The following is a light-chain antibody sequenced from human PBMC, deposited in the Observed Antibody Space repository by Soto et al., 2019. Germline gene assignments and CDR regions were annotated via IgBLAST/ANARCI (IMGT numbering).Light chain of an antibody. V-gene: IGLV2-23*01. CDR2: EAT. CDR1: SSDVGTYDL. CDR3: CSFAGSNSCV. Sequence: QSALTQPASVSGSPGQSITISCTGSSSDVGTYDLVSWYQHHPGAAPKLMIYEATRRPSGISNRFSGSKSGNTASLTISGLQAEDEADYYCCSFAGSNSCVFGGGTQLTVL. J-gene: IGLJ3*02.